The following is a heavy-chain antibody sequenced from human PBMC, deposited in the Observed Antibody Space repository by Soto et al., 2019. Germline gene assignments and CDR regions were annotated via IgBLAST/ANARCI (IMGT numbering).Heavy chain of an antibody. CDR3: ARVNYDFWSGPHPYYYYGMDV. V-gene: IGHV1-69*13. D-gene: IGHD3-3*01. Sequence: SVKVSCKASGGTFSSYAISWVRQAPGQGLGWMGGIIPIFGTANYAQKFQGRVTITADESTSTAYMELSSLRSEDTAVYYCARVNYDFWSGPHPYYYYGMDVWGQGTTVTVSS. CDR1: GGTFSSYA. J-gene: IGHJ6*02. CDR2: IIPIFGTA.